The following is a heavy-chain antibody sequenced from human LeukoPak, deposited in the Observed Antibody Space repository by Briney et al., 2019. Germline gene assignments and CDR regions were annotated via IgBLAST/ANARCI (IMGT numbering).Heavy chain of an antibody. CDR1: GFIFTGYF. Sequence: PVGSLRLPCAASGFIFTGYFMGWVRQAPGKGLEWVASIKHDGSEKYYVDTVRGRFTISRDNTKNLLYLQMSSLRAEDTAVYYCATDRGWRTSGYYLYYFEYWGQGTLVTFSS. CDR3: ATDRGWRTSGYYLYYFEY. D-gene: IGHD3-3*01. V-gene: IGHV3-7*01. J-gene: IGHJ4*02. CDR2: IKHDGSEK.